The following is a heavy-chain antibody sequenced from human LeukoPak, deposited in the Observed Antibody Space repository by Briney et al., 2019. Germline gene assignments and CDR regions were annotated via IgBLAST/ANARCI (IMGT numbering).Heavy chain of an antibody. V-gene: IGHV3-13*01. D-gene: IGHD2-21*02. CDR1: GFTFSSYD. J-gene: IGHJ6*02. CDR2: IGTAGDT. CDR3: ARVLHCGGDCYSGGMDV. Sequence: GGSLRLSCAASGFTFSSYDMHWVRQATGKGLEWVSAIGTAGDTYYPGSVKGRFTISRENAKNSLYLQMNGLRAEDTAVYYCARVLHCGGDCYSGGMDVWGQGTTVTVSS.